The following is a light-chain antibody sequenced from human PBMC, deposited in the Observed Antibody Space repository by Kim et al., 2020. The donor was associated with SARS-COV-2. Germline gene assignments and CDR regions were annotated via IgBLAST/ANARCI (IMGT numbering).Light chain of an antibody. V-gene: IGKV3-20*01. CDR1: QSVSSNY. CDR3: QQYGRAPRT. CDR2: GVS. J-gene: IGKJ2*01. Sequence: IVLTQSPGTLSLSPGDRATLSCRASQSVSSNYLAWYQQKPGQAPRLLIYGVSSRATGIPDRFSGSGSGTDFTLSISRLEPEDFAVYYCQQYGRAPRTFGQGTKLEI.